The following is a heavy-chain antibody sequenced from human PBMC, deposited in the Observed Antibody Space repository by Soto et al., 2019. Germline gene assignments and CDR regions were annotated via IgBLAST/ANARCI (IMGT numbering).Heavy chain of an antibody. CDR1: GGSFSGYY. J-gene: IGHJ4*02. D-gene: IGHD6-19*01. CDR3: ATSIAVAGGGFYFDY. Sequence: PSETLSLTCAVYGGSFSGYYWSWIRQPPGKGLEWIGEINHSGSTNYNPSLKSRVTISVDTSKNQFSLKLSSVTAADTAVYYCATSIAVAGGGFYFDYWGQGTLVTVSS. CDR2: INHSGST. V-gene: IGHV4-34*01.